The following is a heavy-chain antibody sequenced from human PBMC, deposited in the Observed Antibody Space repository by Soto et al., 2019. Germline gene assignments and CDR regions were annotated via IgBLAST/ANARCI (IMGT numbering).Heavy chain of an antibody. CDR3: ARSSYGFDV. Sequence: PSETLSLTCTVSGDSITRRSFFWAWIRQPPGKRLEWIASISYSGNTYYNPSLESRVTISGDTSKSQFSLKLSSVTAADTAVYWCARSSYGFDVWGPGTAVTVSS. J-gene: IGHJ6*02. CDR1: GDSITRRSFF. D-gene: IGHD6-6*01. CDR2: ISYSGNT. V-gene: IGHV4-39*01.